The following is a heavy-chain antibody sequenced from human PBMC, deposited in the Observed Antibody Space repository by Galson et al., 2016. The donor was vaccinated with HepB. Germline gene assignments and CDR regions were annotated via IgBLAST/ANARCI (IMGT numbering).Heavy chain of an antibody. CDR2: TAYRSQWLY. V-gene: IGHV6-1*01. J-gene: IGHJ5*02. CDR3: ARSAYFKEWPDP. D-gene: IGHD2/OR15-2a*01. CDR1: GDSVSGNTAT. Sequence: CAISGDSVSGNTATWNWIRQSPSRGLEWLGRTAYRSQWLYVYAPSLKGRITIKPDTSTNQFSLHLTSVTPEDTAIYYCARSAYFKEWPDPWGQGTPVTVPS.